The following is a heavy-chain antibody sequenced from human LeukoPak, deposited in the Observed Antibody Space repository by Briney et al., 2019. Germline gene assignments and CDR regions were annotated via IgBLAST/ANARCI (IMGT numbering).Heavy chain of an antibody. CDR1: GGTFSSYT. D-gene: IGHD6-6*01. J-gene: IGHJ4*02. CDR2: IIPILGIA. V-gene: IGHV1-69*02. Sequence: GSSVKVSCKGSGGTFSSYTISWVRQAPGQGLEWMGRIIPILGIANYAQKFQGRVTITADKSTRTAYMELSSLRSEDTAVYYCARARGIAARPWWYWGQGTLVAVSS. CDR3: ARARGIAARPWWY.